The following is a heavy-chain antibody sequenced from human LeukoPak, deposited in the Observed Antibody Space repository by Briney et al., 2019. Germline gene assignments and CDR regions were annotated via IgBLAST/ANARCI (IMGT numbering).Heavy chain of an antibody. V-gene: IGHV1-46*01. CDR2: INPDGGNT. D-gene: IGHD5-24*01. CDR3: ARIRDGYNDAYDL. J-gene: IGHJ3*01. Sequence: ASVKVSCKASGYTFTNSYIHWVRQTPGQVLEWMGLINPDGGNTNYAQNFQGRVTLTRDTSTSTVYMELSSLRSEDTAIYYCARIRDGYNDAYDLWGQGTVVTVPS. CDR1: GYTFTNSY.